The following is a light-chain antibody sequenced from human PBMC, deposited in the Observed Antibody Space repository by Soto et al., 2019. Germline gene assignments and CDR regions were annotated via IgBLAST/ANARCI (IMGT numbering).Light chain of an antibody. CDR3: SSFEASNNLL. CDR2: EVS. V-gene: IGLV2-8*01. J-gene: IGLJ2*01. CDR1: SSDVGGYNY. Sequence: QSVLTQPPSASGSPGQSVTISCTGTSSDVGGYNYVSWYQQHPGKAPKLMIYEVSKRPSGVPDRFSGSKSGNTASLTVSVLQVEDEADYYCSSFEASNNLLFGGGTKLTVL.